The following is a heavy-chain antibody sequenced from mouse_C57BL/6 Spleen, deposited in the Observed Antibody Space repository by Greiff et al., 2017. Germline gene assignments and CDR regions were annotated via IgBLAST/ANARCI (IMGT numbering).Heavy chain of an antibody. Sequence: VQLQQPGAELVRPGSSVKLSCKASGYTFTSYWMHWVKQRPIQGLEWIGNIDPSDSETHYNQKFKDKATLTVDKSSSTAYMQLSSLTSEDSAVYYRAKMVTTPGFYARDHWGQGTSVTVSS. V-gene: IGHV1-52*01. CDR3: AKMVTTPGFYARDH. CDR1: GYTFTSYW. D-gene: IGHD2-2*01. CDR2: IDPSDSET. J-gene: IGHJ4*01.